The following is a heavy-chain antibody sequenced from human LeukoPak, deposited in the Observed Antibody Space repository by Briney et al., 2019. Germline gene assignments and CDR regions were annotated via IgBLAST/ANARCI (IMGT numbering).Heavy chain of an antibody. Sequence: PSETLSLTCTVSDSSISSSYYWSWIRQPPGKGLEWIGYIYYSGSTNYNPSLKSRVTISVDTSKDQFSLKLSSVTAADTAVYYCARQMAPWYYGILTGRPFDYWGQGTLVTVSS. V-gene: IGHV4-59*08. CDR3: ARQMAPWYYGILTGRPFDY. CDR2: IYYSGST. D-gene: IGHD3-9*01. J-gene: IGHJ4*02. CDR1: DSSISSSYY.